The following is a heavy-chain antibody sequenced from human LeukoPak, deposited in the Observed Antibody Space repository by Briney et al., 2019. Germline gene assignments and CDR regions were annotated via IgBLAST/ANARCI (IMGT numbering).Heavy chain of an antibody. CDR1: GFTFSSYG. CDR3: ASWANDYGDYYFDY. Sequence: QPGGSLRLSCAASGFTFSSYGMHWVRQAPGKGLDWVAFIHHDGSNKYYADSVRGRFTISRDNSKNTLYLQMNSLRAEDTAVYYCASWANDYGDYYFDYWGQGTLVTVSS. J-gene: IGHJ4*02. V-gene: IGHV3-30*02. CDR2: IHHDGSNK. D-gene: IGHD4-17*01.